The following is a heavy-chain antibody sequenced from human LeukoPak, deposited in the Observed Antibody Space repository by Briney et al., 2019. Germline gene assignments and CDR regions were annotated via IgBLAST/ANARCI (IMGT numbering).Heavy chain of an antibody. D-gene: IGHD2-2*01. J-gene: IGHJ3*02. V-gene: IGHV3-48*04. CDR3: ARGGYCTSTSCNLDDAFDI. CDR1: GFTFSSYG. CDR2: ITSRSSTI. Sequence: GGSLRLSCAASGFTFSSYGMNWVRQAPGKGLEWVSYITSRSSTIYYADSVKGRFTISRDNAKNSLYLQTDSLRAEDTAVYYCARGGYCTSTSCNLDDAFDIWGRGTMVTVSS.